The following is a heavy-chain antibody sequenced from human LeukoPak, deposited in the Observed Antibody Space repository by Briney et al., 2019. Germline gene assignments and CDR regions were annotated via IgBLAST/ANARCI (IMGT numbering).Heavy chain of an antibody. CDR2: IRDSGGSA. CDR3: ARVGPENGDYVGGYFDY. V-gene: IGHV3-23*01. J-gene: IGHJ4*02. CDR1: GFTFTNYA. D-gene: IGHD4-17*01. Sequence: PGGSLTLSCAASGFTFTNYAMSWARQAPGKGLEWVSSIRDSGGSAFYADSVRGRFTISRDNSKSTLYLQMSSPRAGDTTVYYCARVGPENGDYVGGYFDYWGQGTLVTVSS.